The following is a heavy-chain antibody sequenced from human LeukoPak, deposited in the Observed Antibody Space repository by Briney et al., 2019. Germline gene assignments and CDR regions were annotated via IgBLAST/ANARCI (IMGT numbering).Heavy chain of an antibody. CDR2: IKQDGSEK. CDR1: GFTFSSYW. CDR3: VSGFGVVIPSRGGN. J-gene: IGHJ4*02. Sequence: GGSLRLSCAASGFTFSSYWMSWVRQAPGKGLEWVANIKQDGSEKYYVDSVKGRFTISRDDAKNSLYLQMNSLRAEDTAVYYCVSGFGVVIPSRGGNWGQGTLVTVSS. V-gene: IGHV3-7*01. D-gene: IGHD3-3*01.